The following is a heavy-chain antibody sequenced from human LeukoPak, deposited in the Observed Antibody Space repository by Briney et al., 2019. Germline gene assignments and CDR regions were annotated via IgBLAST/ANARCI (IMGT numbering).Heavy chain of an antibody. CDR2: ISWNSGSI. J-gene: IGHJ4*02. Sequence: GGSLRLSCAASGFTFDDYAMHWVRQAPGKGLEWVSGISWNSGSIGYADSVKGRFTISRDNAKNSLYLQMNSLRAEDTALYYCAKDISPKGVNYSDYWGQGTLVTVSS. V-gene: IGHV3-9*01. CDR1: GFTFDDYA. CDR3: AKDISPKGVNYSDY. D-gene: IGHD2-21*01.